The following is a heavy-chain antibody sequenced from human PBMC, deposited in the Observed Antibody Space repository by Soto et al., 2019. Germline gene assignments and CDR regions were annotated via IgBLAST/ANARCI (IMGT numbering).Heavy chain of an antibody. V-gene: IGHV4-59*01. CDR1: GGSISSYY. J-gene: IGHJ6*02. CDR2: IYYSGST. Sequence: SETLSLTCTVSGGSISSYYWSWIRQPPGKGLEWIGYIYYSGSTNYNPSLKSRVTISVDTSKNQFSLKLSSVTAADTAVYYCARAGLDSSSWYKPYYYYYYGMDVWGQGTTVTVS. CDR3: ARAGLDSSSWYKPYYYYYYGMDV. D-gene: IGHD6-13*01.